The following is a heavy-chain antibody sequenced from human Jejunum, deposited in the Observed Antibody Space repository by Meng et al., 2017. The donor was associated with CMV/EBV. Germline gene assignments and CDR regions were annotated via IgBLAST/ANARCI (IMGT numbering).Heavy chain of an antibody. Sequence: QVQLVESGGGVVQPGGSLRLSCTTSGFNFSAYDMHWVRQPPGKGLEWLTFIRYDGSIKYYADSVKDRFTISRDNSKNTLYLQMNGLRAEDTSFYYCAKGDAWGQGPLVTVDS. V-gene: IGHV3-30*02. J-gene: IGHJ5*02. CDR3: AKGDA. CDR1: GFNFSAYD. CDR2: IRYDGSIK.